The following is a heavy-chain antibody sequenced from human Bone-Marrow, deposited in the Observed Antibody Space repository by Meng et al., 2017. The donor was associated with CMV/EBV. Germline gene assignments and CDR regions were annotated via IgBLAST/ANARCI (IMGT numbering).Heavy chain of an antibody. CDR3: ARAVVVAATPLGSHWFDP. V-gene: IGHV1-3*01. J-gene: IGHJ5*02. D-gene: IGHD2-15*01. Sequence: TFTSYAMHWVRRAPGQRLEWMGWINAGNGNTKYSQKFQGRVTITRDTSASTAYMELSSLRSEDTAVYYCARAVVVAATPLGSHWFDPWGQGTLVTVSS. CDR1: TFTSYA. CDR2: INAGNGNT.